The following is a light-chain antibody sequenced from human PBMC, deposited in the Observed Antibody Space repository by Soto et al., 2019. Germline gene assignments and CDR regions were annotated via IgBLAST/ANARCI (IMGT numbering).Light chain of an antibody. CDR1: QSISTW. V-gene: IGKV1-5*03. Sequence: DIQMTQSPSTLSASVGGRVTITCRASQSISTWLAWYRQKPGKAPKLLIYKASSLESGVPSRFSGSGSGTEFTLTISSLQPDDFATYYCQQYDSDPWTFGQGTKVDIK. CDR3: QQYDSDPWT. CDR2: KAS. J-gene: IGKJ1*01.